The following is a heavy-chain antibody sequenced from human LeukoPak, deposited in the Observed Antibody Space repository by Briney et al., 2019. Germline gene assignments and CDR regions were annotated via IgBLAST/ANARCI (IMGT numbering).Heavy chain of an antibody. CDR2: IRSKPYGGTT. CDR3: ARHASSGWPYYYYYYMDV. D-gene: IGHD6-19*01. CDR1: GFIFGDYG. V-gene: IGHV3-49*03. J-gene: IGHJ6*03. Sequence: GGSLRLSCTASGFIFGDYGLSWFRQTPGKGLEWVGFIRSKPYGGTTDYAASVKGRFTISRDDSKSIAYLQMNSLKTADTAVYYCARHASSGWPYYYYYYMDVWGKGTTVTVSS.